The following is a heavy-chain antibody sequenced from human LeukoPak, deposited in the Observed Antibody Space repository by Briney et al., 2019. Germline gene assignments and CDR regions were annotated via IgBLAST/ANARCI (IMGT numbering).Heavy chain of an antibody. J-gene: IGHJ4*02. V-gene: IGHV1-8*01. D-gene: IGHD6-19*01. CDR1: GYTFTSYD. CDR2: MNPNSGNT. Sequence: ASVKVSCKXSGYTFTSYDINWVRQATRQGLEWMGRMNPNSGNTGYAQKFQGRVTMTRNTSISTAYMELSSLRSEDTAVDYCARVGDSSGWYSRDFADYWGQGTLVTVSS. CDR3: ARVGDSSGWYSRDFADY.